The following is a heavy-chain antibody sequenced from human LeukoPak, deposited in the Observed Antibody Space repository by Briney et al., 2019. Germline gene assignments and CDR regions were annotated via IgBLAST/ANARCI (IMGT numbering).Heavy chain of an antibody. CDR3: ARGSYYDSSGYPHY. J-gene: IGHJ4*02. D-gene: IGHD3-22*01. CDR2: ISYDGSNK. V-gene: IGHV3-30*04. Sequence: GRSLRLSCAASGFTFSSHAMHWVRQAPGKGLEWVAVISYDGSNKYYADSVKGRFTISRDNSKNTLYLQMNSLRAEDTAVYYCARGSYYDSSGYPHYWGQGTLVTVSS. CDR1: GFTFSSHA.